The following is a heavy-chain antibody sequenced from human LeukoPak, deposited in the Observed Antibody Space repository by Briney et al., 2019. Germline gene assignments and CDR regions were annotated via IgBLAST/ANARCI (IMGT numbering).Heavy chain of an antibody. CDR2: IYYSGTT. V-gene: IGHV4-39*01. J-gene: IGHJ6*03. CDR1: GGSISSSSYY. Sequence: SETLSLTCSVSGGSISSSSYYWNWIRQPPGKGLEWVGSIYYSGTTYYNSSLKSRVTISEDTSKNRFSLMLTSVTAADTAVYYCARQVSDYFYYYIDVWGEGTTVVVSS. CDR3: ARQVSDYFYYYIDV.